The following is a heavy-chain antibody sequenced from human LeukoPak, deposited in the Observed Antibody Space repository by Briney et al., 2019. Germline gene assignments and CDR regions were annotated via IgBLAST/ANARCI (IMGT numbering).Heavy chain of an antibody. CDR2: IRKKANSYTT. D-gene: IGHD3-10*01. V-gene: IGHV3-72*01. CDR3: ARAHYGTIDAFDI. J-gene: IGHJ3*02. CDR1: GFIFSDHY. Sequence: GGSLRLSCAASGFIFSDHYMDWVRQAPGKGLEWVGRIRKKANSYTTEYAASVRGRFTISRDNAKNSLYLQMNSLRAEDTAVYYCARAHYGTIDAFDIWGQGTMVTVSS.